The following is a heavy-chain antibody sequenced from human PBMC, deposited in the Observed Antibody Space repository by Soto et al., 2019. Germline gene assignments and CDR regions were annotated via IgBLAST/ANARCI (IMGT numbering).Heavy chain of an antibody. CDR3: GGRYCTNGVCYTNYYYYIDV. CDR1: GFTFSTYA. J-gene: IGHJ6*03. V-gene: IGHV3-23*01. CDR2: ITTSGGNT. Sequence: EVQLLESGGGLVQPGGSLRLSCAASGFTFSTYAMSWVRQAPGKGLEWVSTITTSGGNTYYADSVQGRFTISRDNSKNTLYLQMNSLRAEDTAVYYCGGRYCTNGVCYTNYYYYIDVWGKGTTVTVSS. D-gene: IGHD2-8*01.